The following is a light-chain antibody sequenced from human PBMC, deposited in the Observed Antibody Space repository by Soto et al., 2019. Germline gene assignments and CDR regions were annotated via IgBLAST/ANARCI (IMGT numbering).Light chain of an antibody. V-gene: IGKV2-30*01. CDR2: KVS. CDR1: QSLVNSDGIAS. Sequence: DVVMTQSPLSLPVTLLQPASISYXANQSLVNSDGIASFSWFQQRPGRSPRRLIYKVSNRDSGVPARFSGSGSGTDFALKISRVEAEDVGVYYCMQGTHWPITFGQGTRLEI. J-gene: IGKJ5*01. CDR3: MQGTHWPIT.